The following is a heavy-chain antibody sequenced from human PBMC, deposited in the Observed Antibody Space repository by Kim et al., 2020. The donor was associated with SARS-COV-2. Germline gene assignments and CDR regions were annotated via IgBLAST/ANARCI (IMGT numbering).Heavy chain of an antibody. D-gene: IGHD6-13*01. CDR2: ISGSGGST. J-gene: IGHJ5*02. CDR1: GFTFSSYA. CDR3: AKDLYSSSISGWFDP. V-gene: IGHV3-23*01. Sequence: GGSLRLSCAASGFTFSSYAMSWVRQAPGKGLEWVSAISGSGGSTYYADSVKGRFTISRDNSKNTLYLQMNSLRAEDTAVYYCAKDLYSSSISGWFDPWGQGTLVTVSS.